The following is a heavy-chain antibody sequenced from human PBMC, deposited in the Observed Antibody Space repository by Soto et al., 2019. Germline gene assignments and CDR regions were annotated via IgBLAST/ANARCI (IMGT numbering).Heavy chain of an antibody. CDR1: GFTFSDYP. CDR3: ARETPSFDS. D-gene: IGHD2-15*01. J-gene: IGHJ4*02. V-gene: IGHV3-48*01. CDR2: IRTISSAI. Sequence: QLVESGGGLVQPGGSLRLSCAASGFTFSDYPMNWVRQAPGKGLEWVSSIRTISSAIYFADSVRGRFTISRDNARNSLYMQMTSLRGEDTSVYYCARETPSFDSWGQGTLVTVSS.